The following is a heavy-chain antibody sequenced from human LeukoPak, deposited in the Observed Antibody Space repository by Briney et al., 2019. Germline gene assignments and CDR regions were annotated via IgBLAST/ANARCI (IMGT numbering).Heavy chain of an antibody. J-gene: IGHJ6*02. Sequence: PGGSLRLSCAASGFTFSSYDMHWVRQATGKGLEWVSAIGIAGDPYYPGSVKGRFTISRENAKNSLYLQMNSLRAGDTAVYYCARGYSSGWGPYYYGMDVWGQGTTVTVSS. CDR2: IGIAGDP. CDR3: ARGYSSGWGPYYYGMDV. CDR1: GFTFSSYD. D-gene: IGHD6-19*01. V-gene: IGHV3-13*05.